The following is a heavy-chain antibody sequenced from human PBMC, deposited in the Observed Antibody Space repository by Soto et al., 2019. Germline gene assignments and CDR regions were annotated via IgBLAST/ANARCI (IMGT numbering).Heavy chain of an antibody. D-gene: IGHD1-1*01. CDR2: IIPIFGTA. V-gene: IGHV1-69*01. Sequence: QVQLVQSGAEVKKPGSSVKVSCKASGGTFSSYAISWVRQAPGQGLEWMGGIIPIFGTANYAQKFQGRVTITADESTSTAYLELSSLTSEDSAVYYCARVGGYNWNERPVEDSWGQGTLVTVSS. J-gene: IGHJ4*02. CDR1: GGTFSSYA. CDR3: ARVGGYNWNERPVEDS.